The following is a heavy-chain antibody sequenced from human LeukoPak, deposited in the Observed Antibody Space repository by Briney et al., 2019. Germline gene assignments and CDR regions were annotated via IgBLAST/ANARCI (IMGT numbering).Heavy chain of an antibody. D-gene: IGHD3-3*01. J-gene: IGHJ4*02. CDR2: IYYDGST. CDR1: GGSISTYD. V-gene: IGHV4-59*01. CDR3: ARDYSCSGYYWS. Sequence: PSETLSLTCTVSGGSISTYDWTWIRQPPGKGLEWIGYIYYDGSTNYNPSLKNRVNMSVNTSESQFSLKLNSVTAADTAVYYCARDYSCSGYYWSWGQGTLVTVSS.